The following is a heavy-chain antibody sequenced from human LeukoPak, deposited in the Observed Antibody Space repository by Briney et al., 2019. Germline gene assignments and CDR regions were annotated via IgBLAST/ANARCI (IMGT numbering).Heavy chain of an antibody. J-gene: IGHJ6*03. V-gene: IGHV3-30*02. D-gene: IGHD6-25*01. Sequence: PGRSLRLSCAASGFTFSNHGMHWVRQAPGKGLEWVAFMRYDGSNKYYADSVKGRFTISRDNSKNTLYLQMNSLRAEDTAVYYCAKDGYAAAPLYYYMDVWGKGTTVTVSS. CDR2: MRYDGSNK. CDR1: GFTFSNHG. CDR3: AKDGYAAAPLYYYMDV.